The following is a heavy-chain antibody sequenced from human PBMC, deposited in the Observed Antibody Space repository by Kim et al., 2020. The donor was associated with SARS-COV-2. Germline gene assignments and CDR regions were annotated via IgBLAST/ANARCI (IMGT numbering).Heavy chain of an antibody. Sequence: SETLSLTCTVSGGSISSGDYYWSWIRQPPGKGLEWIGYIYYSGSTYYNPSLKSRVTISVDTSKNQFSLKLSSVTAADTAVYYCARGTTRGVCFDYWGQGTLVTVSS. V-gene: IGHV4-30-4*01. D-gene: IGHD1-7*01. J-gene: IGHJ4*02. CDR2: IYYSGST. CDR3: ARGTTRGVCFDY. CDR1: GGSISSGDYY.